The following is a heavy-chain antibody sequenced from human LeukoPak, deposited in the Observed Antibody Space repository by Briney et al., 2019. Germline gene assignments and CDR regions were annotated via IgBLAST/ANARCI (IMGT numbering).Heavy chain of an antibody. Sequence: SQTLSLTCNVSSASITSAGYFWSWIRQHPGKGLEWIGWINYIDNSGSTYDNPSLKSRVSMSLDTSKNEFSLELTSMTAADTPVHFCSRFNHRNPPTGYSGQGTLVTVSS. D-gene: IGHD1-14*01. J-gene: IGHJ4*02. CDR3: SRFNHRNPPTGY. CDR2: IDNSGST. CDR1: SASITSAGYF. V-gene: IGHV4-31*03.